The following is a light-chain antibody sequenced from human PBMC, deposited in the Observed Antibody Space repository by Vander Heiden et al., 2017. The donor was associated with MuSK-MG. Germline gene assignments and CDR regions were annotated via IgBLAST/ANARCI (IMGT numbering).Light chain of an antibody. CDR3: QQYNTWPL. CDR1: QSVSSN. Sequence: EIVMTQSPGTLSVSPGERATLSCRASQSVSSNLAWYQQKPGQAPRLLIYGASTRATGISARFSGSGSGTEFTLTISSLQSEDFAVYYCQQYNTWPLFGQGTKLEIK. CDR2: GAS. J-gene: IGKJ2*01. V-gene: IGKV3-15*01.